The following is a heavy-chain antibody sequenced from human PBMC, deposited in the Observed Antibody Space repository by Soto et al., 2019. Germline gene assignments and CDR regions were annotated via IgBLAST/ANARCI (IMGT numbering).Heavy chain of an antibody. CDR3: MRDTIGGAGTQGDY. CDR2: ISAHNDNT. CDR1: CYSFTNFG. J-gene: IGHJ4*02. D-gene: IGHD3-10*01. Sequence: SSAKVSYKDSCYSFTNFGISWVRQAPGQGLEWMGWISAHNDNTNYAQRLQGRVTMTTDTSTSTAYMELRSLGSDDTAVYYCMRDTIGGAGTQGDYWGQGTLVTVSS. V-gene: IGHV1-18*01.